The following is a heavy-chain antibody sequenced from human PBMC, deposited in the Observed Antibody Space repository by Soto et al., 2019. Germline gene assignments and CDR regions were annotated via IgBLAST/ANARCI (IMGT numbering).Heavy chain of an antibody. J-gene: IGHJ3*02. V-gene: IGHV1-18*01. CDR3: ARQLYTPGDDAFDI. CDR1: GYTFTSCG. D-gene: IGHD1-20*01. CDR2: ISAFNGNT. Sequence: QVQLVQSGAEVKKPGASVKVSCKASGYTFTSCGISWVRQAPGQGLEWMGWISAFNGNTNYAQKLQGRVTMTTETTTSTTYMEPRSLRSDDTAVYYCARQLYTPGDDAFDIWGQGTMVTVSS.